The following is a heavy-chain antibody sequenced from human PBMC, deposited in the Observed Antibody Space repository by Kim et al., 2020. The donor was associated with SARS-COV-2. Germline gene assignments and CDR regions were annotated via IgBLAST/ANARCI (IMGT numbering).Heavy chain of an antibody. CDR3: AKERGYYYDTSGLFDM. CDR1: GSSFSSYE. Sequence: GGSLRLSCVASGSSFSSYEMNWVRQAPGKGLEWVSHITRSGTTIYYADSVRGRFTISRDNAKNSLYLQMNSLRAEDTAVYFCAKERGYYYDTSGLFDMWGQGTMVTVSS. CDR2: ITRSGTTI. V-gene: IGHV3-48*03. D-gene: IGHD3-22*01. J-gene: IGHJ3*02.